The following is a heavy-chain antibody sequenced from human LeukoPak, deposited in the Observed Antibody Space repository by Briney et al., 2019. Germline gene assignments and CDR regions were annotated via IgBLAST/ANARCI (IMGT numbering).Heavy chain of an antibody. CDR2: ISTTGTT. CDR3: ARAAAVSFDY. D-gene: IGHD6-13*01. J-gene: IGHJ4*02. V-gene: IGHV4-61*02. CDR1: GGSISSGSYY. Sequence: SETLSLTSTVSGGSISSGSYYWSWIRQPAGKGLEWIGRISTTGTTNYNPSLKSRVTISKDTSKNQFSLTLSSVAAADTAVYYCARAAAVSFDYWGQGTPVTVSS.